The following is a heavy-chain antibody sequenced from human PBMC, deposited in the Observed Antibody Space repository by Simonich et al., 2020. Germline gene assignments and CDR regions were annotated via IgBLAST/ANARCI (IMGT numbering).Heavy chain of an antibody. CDR2: IYHSGST. J-gene: IGHJ4*02. V-gene: IGHV4-38-2*01. Sequence: QVQLQESGPGLVKPSETLSLTCAVSGYSISSGYYWGWIRQPPGKGLGWIGSIYHSGSTYYTPSLKSRVTISVDTSKNQFSLKLSSVTAADTAVYYCARGLTGDYWGQGTLVTVSS. D-gene: IGHD7-27*01. CDR1: GYSISSGYY. CDR3: ARGLTGDY.